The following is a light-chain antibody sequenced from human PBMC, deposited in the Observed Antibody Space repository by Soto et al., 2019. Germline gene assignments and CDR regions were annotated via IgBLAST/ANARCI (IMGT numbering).Light chain of an antibody. CDR3: QQYNSYSWT. CDR1: XSXXXW. J-gene: IGKJ1*01. V-gene: IGKV1-5*01. Sequence: DIQMTQSPSXLSASVGDXVTXXCRASXSXXXWLAWYQQKPGKAPKLLIYDASSLESGVPSRFSGSGSGTEFTLTISSLQPDDFATYYCQQYNSYSWTFGQGTKVEIK. CDR2: DAS.